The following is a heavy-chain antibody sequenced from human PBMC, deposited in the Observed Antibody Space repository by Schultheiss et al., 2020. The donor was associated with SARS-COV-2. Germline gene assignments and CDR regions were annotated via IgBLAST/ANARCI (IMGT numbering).Heavy chain of an antibody. CDR3: AKDKSTVTTFSY. V-gene: IGHV3-64*01. CDR1: GFTFSSYA. D-gene: IGHD4-11*01. Sequence: GESLKISCAASGFTFSSYAMHWVRQAPGKGLEYVSAISSNGGSTYYANSVKGRFTISRDNSKNTLYLQMNSLRAEDTAVYYCAKDKSTVTTFSYWGQGTLVTVSS. J-gene: IGHJ4*02. CDR2: ISSNGGST.